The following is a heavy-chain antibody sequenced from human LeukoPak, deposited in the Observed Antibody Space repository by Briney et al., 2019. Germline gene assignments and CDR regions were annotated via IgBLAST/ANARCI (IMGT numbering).Heavy chain of an antibody. Sequence: PGGSLRLSCAASGFTFSSYEMNWVRQAPGKGLEWVSYISSSGSTIYYADSVKGRFTISRDNAKNSLYLQMNSLRAEDTAVYYCARDWDRGHCSGGSCVDYWGQGTLVTVSS. CDR1: GFTFSSYE. CDR3: ARDWDRGHCSGGSCVDY. J-gene: IGHJ4*02. V-gene: IGHV3-48*03. CDR2: ISSSGSTI. D-gene: IGHD2-15*01.